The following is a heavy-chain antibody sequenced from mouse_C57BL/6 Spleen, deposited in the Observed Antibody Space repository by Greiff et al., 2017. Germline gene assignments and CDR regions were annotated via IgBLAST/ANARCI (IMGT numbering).Heavy chain of an antibody. V-gene: IGHV1-80*01. CDR1: GYAFSSYW. J-gene: IGHJ2*01. D-gene: IGHD1-1*01. CDR2: IYPGDGDT. CDR3: ARGGFSTTVVAPDY. Sequence: QVQLQQSGAELVKPGASVKISCKASGYAFSSYWMNWVKQRPGKGLEWIGQIYPGDGDTNYNGKFKGKATLTADKSSSTAYMQLSSLTSEDSAVYFCARGGFSTTVVAPDYWGQGTTLTVSS.